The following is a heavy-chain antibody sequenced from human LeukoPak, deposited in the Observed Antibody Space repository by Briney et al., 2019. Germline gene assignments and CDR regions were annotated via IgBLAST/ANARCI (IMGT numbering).Heavy chain of an antibody. V-gene: IGHV3-48*01. CDR3: ARARGYFDY. D-gene: IGHD3-10*01. CDR1: GFTFSSYS. Sequence: WGSLRLSCAASGFTFSSYSLIWVRQAPGKGLEWVSYISSSSSTIYYADSVKGRFTISRDNAKNSLYLQMNSLRAEDTAVYYCARARGYFDYWGQGTLVTVSS. CDR2: ISSSSSTI. J-gene: IGHJ4*02.